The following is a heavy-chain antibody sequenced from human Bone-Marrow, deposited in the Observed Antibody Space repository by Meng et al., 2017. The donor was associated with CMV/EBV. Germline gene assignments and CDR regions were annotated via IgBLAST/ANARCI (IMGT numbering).Heavy chain of an antibody. Sequence: GESLKISCAASGFTFSNAWMSWVRQAPGKGLEWVGRINRKLDGGTADYAAPVKDRFTISRDDAKNTLYLQMSSLKSEDTAVYYCTTGSDFWSGHWEIDRVDFWGQGTLVTVSA. CDR1: GFTFSNAW. CDR2: INRKLDGGTA. D-gene: IGHD3-3*01. J-gene: IGHJ4*02. CDR3: TTGSDFWSGHWEIDRVDF. V-gene: IGHV3-15*01.